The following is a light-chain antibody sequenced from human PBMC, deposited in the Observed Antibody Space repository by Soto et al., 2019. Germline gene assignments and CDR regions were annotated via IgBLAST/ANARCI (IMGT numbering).Light chain of an antibody. J-gene: IGKJ1*01. CDR2: AAS. CDR3: QQSYHTPWT. CDR1: QSISSY. Sequence: DIQMTQSPSSLSASVGDRVTITCRASQSISSYLHWYQQKPGKAPKLLIYAASSLQSGVPSRFSGSGSGTDFALTISSLQPEDFATYYCQQSYHTPWTFGQGTKVEIK. V-gene: IGKV1-39*01.